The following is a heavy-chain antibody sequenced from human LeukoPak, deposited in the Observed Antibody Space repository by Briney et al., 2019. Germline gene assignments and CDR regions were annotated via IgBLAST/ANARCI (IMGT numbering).Heavy chain of an antibody. D-gene: IGHD3-22*01. CDR3: ARGLNSSGYFDY. J-gene: IGHJ4*02. CDR1: GGTFTSYG. V-gene: IGHV1-18*01. CDR2: ISAYNGNT. Sequence: ASVKVSCKASGGTFTSYGISWVRQAPGQGLEWMGWISAYNGNTNYAQKLQGRVTMTTDTSTSTAYMELSRLRSDDTAVYYCARGLNSSGYFDYWGQGTLVTVSS.